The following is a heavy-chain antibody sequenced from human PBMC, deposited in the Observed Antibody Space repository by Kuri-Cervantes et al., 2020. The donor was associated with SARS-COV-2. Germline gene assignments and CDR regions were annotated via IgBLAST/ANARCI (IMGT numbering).Heavy chain of an antibody. D-gene: IGHD2-8*01. CDR3: TRESLGYCTNGVCPAVAFYI. J-gene: IGHJ3*02. Sequence: GESLKISCTASGFTFGDYAMSWVRQAPGKGLEWVGFIRSKAYGGTTEYAASVKGRFTISRDDSTSIAYLQMNSLKTEDTAVYYCTRESLGYCTNGVCPAVAFYIWCQGTMVAVSS. V-gene: IGHV3-49*04. CDR1: GFTFGDYA. CDR2: IRSKAYGGTT.